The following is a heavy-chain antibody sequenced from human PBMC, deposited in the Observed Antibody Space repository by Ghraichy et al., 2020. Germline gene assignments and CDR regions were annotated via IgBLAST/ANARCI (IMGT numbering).Heavy chain of an antibody. CDR1: GGSISSGGYS. V-gene: IGHV4-30-2*01. Sequence: SETLSLTCAVSGGSISSGGYSWSWIRQPPGKGLEWIGYIYHSGSTYYNPSLKSRVTISVDRSKNQFSLKLSSVTAADTAVYYCARVADSSGRFNWFDPWGQGTLVTVSS. CDR3: ARVADSSGRFNWFDP. J-gene: IGHJ5*02. D-gene: IGHD3-22*01. CDR2: IYHSGST.